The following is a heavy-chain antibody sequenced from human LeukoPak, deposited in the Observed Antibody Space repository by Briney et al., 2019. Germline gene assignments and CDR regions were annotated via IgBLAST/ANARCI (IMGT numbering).Heavy chain of an antibody. J-gene: IGHJ4*02. CDR3: ARHLGYCTNGVCYSFDY. D-gene: IGHD2-8*01. V-gene: IGHV5-51*01. Sequence: KSGESLKISCKGSGYSFTSYWIGWVRQMPGKGLEWMGIIYPSDSDTRYSPSFQGQVTISADKSISTAYLQWSSLKASDTAMYYCARHLGYCTNGVCYSFDYWGQGTLVTVSS. CDR2: IYPSDSDT. CDR1: GYSFTSYW.